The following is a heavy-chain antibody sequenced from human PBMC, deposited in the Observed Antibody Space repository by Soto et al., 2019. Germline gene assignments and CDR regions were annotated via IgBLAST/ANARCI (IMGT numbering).Heavy chain of an antibody. J-gene: IGHJ4*02. D-gene: IGHD3-22*01. CDR2: ISDGGST. CDR3: ARSLDYYDSSGYSFDY. V-gene: IGHV4-59*01. CDR1: GGSIYTYY. Sequence: SETLSLTCNVSGGSIYTYYWNWIRQSPGKGLEWIGYISDGGSTNYNPSLKSRVTISVDTSKKQVSLKLSSVTAADTAVYYCARSLDYYDSSGYSFDYWGQGTLVTVSS.